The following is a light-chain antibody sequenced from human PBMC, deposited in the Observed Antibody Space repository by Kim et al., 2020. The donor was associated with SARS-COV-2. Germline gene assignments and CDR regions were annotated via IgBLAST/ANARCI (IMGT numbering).Light chain of an antibody. CDR1: QSLDDW. CDR2: MTS. J-gene: IGKJ3*01. CDR3: QQYRYYSYT. Sequence: IQMTQSPSTLSANVGDRVIITCRASQSLDDWLAWYQHKPGKAPKLLIYMTSNLQNGVPSRFSGSGFGTESTLTINSLQPDDFATYYCQQYRYYSYTFGPGTRVDIK. V-gene: IGKV1-5*03.